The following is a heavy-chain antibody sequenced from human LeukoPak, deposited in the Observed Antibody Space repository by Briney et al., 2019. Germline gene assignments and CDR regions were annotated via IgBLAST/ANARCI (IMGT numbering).Heavy chain of an antibody. Sequence: QTGRSLRLSCAASGFTFSSYAVHWVRQAPGKGLEWVAVISYDGSNKYYADSVKGRFTISRDNSKNTLYLQMNSLRAEDTAVYYCARDQRLLEWLTYYYYYGMDVWGQGTTVTVSS. D-gene: IGHD3-3*01. CDR2: ISYDGSNK. CDR1: GFTFSSYA. J-gene: IGHJ6*02. CDR3: ARDQRLLEWLTYYYYYGMDV. V-gene: IGHV3-30-3*01.